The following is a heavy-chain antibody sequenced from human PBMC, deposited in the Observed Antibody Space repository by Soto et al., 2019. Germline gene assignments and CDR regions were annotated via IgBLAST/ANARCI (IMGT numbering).Heavy chain of an antibody. J-gene: IGHJ6*02. D-gene: IGHD3-3*01. V-gene: IGHV1-3*01. CDR3: ARGDFWSGSHYYYYGMDV. Sequence: ASVKVSCKASGYTFTNYAMHWVRQAPGQRLEWMGWINAGNGNTKYSQKFQGRVTITRDTSASTAYMELSSLRSEDTAVYYCARGDFWSGSHYYYYGMDVWGQGTTVTVSS. CDR2: INAGNGNT. CDR1: GYTFTNYA.